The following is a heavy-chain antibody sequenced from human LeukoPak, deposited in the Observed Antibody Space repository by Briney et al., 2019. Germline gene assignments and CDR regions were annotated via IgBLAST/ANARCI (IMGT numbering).Heavy chain of an antibody. CDR3: ARHGHRDYGEYVDI. CDR2: IYFSGDT. D-gene: IGHD4-17*01. J-gene: IGHJ3*02. V-gene: IGHV4-39*01. Sequence: SETLSLTCTVAGGSISSSSDYWGWIRQPPGKGLEWNGSIYFSGDTYYYPSLKTQSTISVDTSKKHFSLKLSSVTAADTAVYFCARHGHRDYGEYVDIWGEGKMVTVSS. CDR1: GGSISSSSDY.